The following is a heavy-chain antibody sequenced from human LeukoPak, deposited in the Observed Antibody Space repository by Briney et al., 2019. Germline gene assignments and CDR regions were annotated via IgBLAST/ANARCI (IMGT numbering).Heavy chain of an antibody. CDR1: GFTFSSYW. CDR3: ARDESPLGRWLVHGVY. Sequence: RSGGSLRLSCVASGFTFSSYWMSWVRQAPGKGLEWVANIKQDGSENFYVDSVKGRFAISRDNAKNSLYLQMNSLRSEDTAIYYCARDESPLGRWLVHGVYWGQGTLVTVSS. D-gene: IGHD6-19*01. CDR2: IKQDGSEN. V-gene: IGHV3-7*03. J-gene: IGHJ4*02.